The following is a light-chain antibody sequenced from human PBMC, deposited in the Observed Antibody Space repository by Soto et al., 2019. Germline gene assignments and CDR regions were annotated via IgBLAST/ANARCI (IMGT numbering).Light chain of an antibody. CDR2: AAS. V-gene: IGKV1-39*01. CDR3: QQSYSTLYT. J-gene: IGKJ2*01. CDR1: QSISSY. Sequence: DIQMTQSPSSLSASVGDRVTITCRASQSISSYLNWYQQKPGKAPKLLIYAASSLQSGVPSRFSGSGSGTDFKLNIRSLQPEDLATYCCQQSYSTLYTFGQGTKLEIK.